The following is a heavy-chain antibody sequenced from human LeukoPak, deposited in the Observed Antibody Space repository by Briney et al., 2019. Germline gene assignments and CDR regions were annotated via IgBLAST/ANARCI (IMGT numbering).Heavy chain of an antibody. CDR2: ISSNGGST. CDR1: GFTFSSYA. Sequence: PGGSLRLSCSASGFTFSSYAMHWVPQAPGKGLEYVSAISSNGGSTYYADSVKGRFTISRDNSKNTLYLQMSSLRAEDTAVYYCVKEEQQLDPYYFDYWGQGTLVTVSS. CDR3: VKEEQQLDPYYFDY. D-gene: IGHD6-13*01. J-gene: IGHJ4*02. V-gene: IGHV3-64D*06.